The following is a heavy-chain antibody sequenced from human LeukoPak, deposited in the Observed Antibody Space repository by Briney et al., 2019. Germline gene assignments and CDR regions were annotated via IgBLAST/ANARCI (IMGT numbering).Heavy chain of an antibody. CDR1: GFTFSSYW. Sequence: GGSLRLSCAASGFTFSSYWMHWVHQAPGKGLVWVSRLDSDGGSTSYADSVKGRFTISRDNAKNTLYLQMNSLRAEDTAVYYCAKDSPSRTATTEVPVDYWGQGTLVTVSS. CDR3: AKDSPSRTATTEVPVDY. CDR2: LDSDGGST. V-gene: IGHV3-74*01. D-gene: IGHD1/OR15-1a*01. J-gene: IGHJ4*02.